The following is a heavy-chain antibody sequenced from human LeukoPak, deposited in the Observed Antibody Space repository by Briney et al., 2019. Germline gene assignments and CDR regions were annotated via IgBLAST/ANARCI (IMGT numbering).Heavy chain of an antibody. J-gene: IGHJ4*02. D-gene: IGHD5-18*01. V-gene: IGHV3-30*02. CDR2: IRYDGSNK. Sequence: GGSLRLSCAASGFTFRSYGMHWVRQAPGKGLEWVAFIRYDGSNKYYADSVKGRFTISRDNSKNTLYLQMNSLRAEDTAVYYCAKRIQSAMAMGYWGQGTLVTVSS. CDR3: AKRIQSAMAMGY. CDR1: GFTFRSYG.